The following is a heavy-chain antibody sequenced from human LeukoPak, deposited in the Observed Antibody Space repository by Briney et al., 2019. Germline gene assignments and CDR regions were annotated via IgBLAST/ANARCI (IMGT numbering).Heavy chain of an antibody. V-gene: IGHV3-48*01. J-gene: IGHJ4*02. Sequence: PGGSLRLSCAASGFTFSSHSMNWVRQAPGKGLEWVSYISSSSSTIYYAGSVEGRFTISRDNAKNSLYLQMNSLRAEDTAVYYCARGAYYYEDWGQGTLVTVSS. CDR1: GFTFSSHS. D-gene: IGHD3-22*01. CDR2: ISSSSSTI. CDR3: ARGAYYYED.